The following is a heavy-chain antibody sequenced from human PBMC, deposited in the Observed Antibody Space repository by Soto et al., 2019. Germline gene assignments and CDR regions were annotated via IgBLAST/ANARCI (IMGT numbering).Heavy chain of an antibody. CDR2: INHIGST. V-gene: IGHV4-34*01. CDR3: VRGRGYSYGYGMDV. J-gene: IGHJ6*02. Sequence: AETLSLTCPVYGGSFSGYYWIWSRQPPGKGLEWIGEINHIGSTNYNPSHKSRVTRSVDTSKNQFYPKLSFVTAADTAEYYCVRGRGYSYGYGMDVWGQGTTVTVSS. CDR1: GGSFSGYY. D-gene: IGHD5-18*01.